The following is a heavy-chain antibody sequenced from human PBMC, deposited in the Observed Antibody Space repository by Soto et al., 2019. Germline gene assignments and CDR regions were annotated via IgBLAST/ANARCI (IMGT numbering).Heavy chain of an antibody. CDR3: ARGATTVEHYYMDV. CDR1: GGSFSGYF. J-gene: IGHJ6*03. Sequence: SETLSLTCTVDGGSFSGYFWSWIRQPPGKGLHWIGEINHSGSTTYNPSLKSRVTMSVDRSKNQFSLKLTSVTAADTAVYYCARGATTVEHYYMDVWGKGTTVTVSS. V-gene: IGHV4-34*01. CDR2: INHSGST. D-gene: IGHD4-17*01.